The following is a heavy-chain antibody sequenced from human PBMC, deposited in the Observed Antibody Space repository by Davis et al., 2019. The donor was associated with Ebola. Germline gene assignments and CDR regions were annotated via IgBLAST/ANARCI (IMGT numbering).Heavy chain of an antibody. D-gene: IGHD4-17*01. J-gene: IGHJ6*02. V-gene: IGHV1-18*01. CDR2: ISAYNGNT. CDR1: GYTFTSYG. Sequence: AASVKVSCKASGYTFTSYGISWVRQAPGQGLEWMGWISAYNGNTNYAQKLQGRVTMTTDTSTSTAYMELRSLRSDDTAVYYCAREYGDYGSLYYYGMDVWGQGTTVTVFS. CDR3: AREYGDYGSLYYYGMDV.